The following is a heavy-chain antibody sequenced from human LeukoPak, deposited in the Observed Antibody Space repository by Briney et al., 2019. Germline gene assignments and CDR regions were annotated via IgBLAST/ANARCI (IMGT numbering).Heavy chain of an antibody. CDR2: FYPGDFDT. D-gene: IGHD3-22*01. CDR3: ARLRRDYYDSSGTVGYYYGMDV. CDR1: GYSFTSYW. J-gene: IGHJ6*02. Sequence: GESLKTSFKGFGYSFTSYWFGWVRQLPGKGLEWMGIFYPGDFDTRYSPSFQGQVTISADKSISTAYLQWSSLKASDTAMYYCARLRRDYYDSSGTVGYYYGMDVWGQGTTVTVSS. V-gene: IGHV5-51*01.